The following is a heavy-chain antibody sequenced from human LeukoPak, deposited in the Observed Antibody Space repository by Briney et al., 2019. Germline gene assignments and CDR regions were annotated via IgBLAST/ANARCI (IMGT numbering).Heavy chain of an antibody. CDR2: ISGSGGST. V-gene: IGHV3-23*01. J-gene: IGHJ4*03. Sequence: GGSLRLSCAASGFTFSSYAMSRVRRAPGKGLEWVSAISGSGGSTYYADSVKGRFTISRDNSKNTLYLQMNSLRDEDTAVYYCARDHTLFDFWSDGGYFDYWGQGTLVTVSS. CDR3: ARDHTLFDFWSDGGYFDY. CDR1: GFTFSSYA. D-gene: IGHD3-3*01.